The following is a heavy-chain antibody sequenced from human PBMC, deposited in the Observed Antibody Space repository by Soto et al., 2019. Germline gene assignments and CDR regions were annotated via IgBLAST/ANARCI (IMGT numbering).Heavy chain of an antibody. Sequence: QVQLQESGPGLVKPSETLSLTCTVSGGSVSSGSYYWSWIRQPPGKGLEWIGYIYYSGSTNYNPSLKSRVTISVDTSKNQFSLKLSSVTAADTAVYYCARGRPSYGSGSYDPWGQGTLVTVSS. D-gene: IGHD3-10*01. J-gene: IGHJ5*02. V-gene: IGHV4-61*01. CDR3: ARGRPSYGSGSYDP. CDR1: GGSVSSGSYY. CDR2: IYYSGST.